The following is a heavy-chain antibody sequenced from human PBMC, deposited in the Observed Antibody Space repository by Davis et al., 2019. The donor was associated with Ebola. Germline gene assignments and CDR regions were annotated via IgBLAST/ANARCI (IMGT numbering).Heavy chain of an antibody. J-gene: IGHJ4*02. D-gene: IGHD6-13*01. CDR1: GGSFTDYY. CDR3: ARDRIAAAGGFDY. Sequence: SQTLSLTCAVYGGSFTDYYWSWIRQPPGKGLEWIGEINHSGSTNYNPSLKSRVTISVDTSKNQFSLKLSSVTAADTAVYYCARDRIAAAGGFDYWGQGTLVTVSS. CDR2: INHSGST. V-gene: IGHV4-34*01.